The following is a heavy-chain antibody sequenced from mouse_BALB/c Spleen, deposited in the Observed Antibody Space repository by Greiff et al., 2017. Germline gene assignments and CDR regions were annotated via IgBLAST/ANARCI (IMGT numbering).Heavy chain of an antibody. CDR1: GDSITSGY. CDR2: ISYSGST. J-gene: IGHJ4*01. D-gene: IGHD2-3*01. Sequence: EVKLMESGPSLVKPSQTLSLTCSVTGDSITSGYWNWIRKFPGNKLEYMGYISYSGSTYYNPSLKSRISITRDTSKNQYYLQLNSVTTEDTATYYCARGWLLDYAMDYWGQGTSVTVSS. V-gene: IGHV3-8*02. CDR3: ARGWLLDYAMDY.